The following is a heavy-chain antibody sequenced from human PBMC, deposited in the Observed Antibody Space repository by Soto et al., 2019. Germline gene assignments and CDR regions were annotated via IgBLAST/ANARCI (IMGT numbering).Heavy chain of an antibody. J-gene: IGHJ5*02. CDR1: GFTFSYYY. D-gene: IGHD3-22*01. CDR3: ARDSGYYDSAGHYSRVPFDP. CDR2: ISSSSSYT. Sequence: GGSLRLSCTASGFTFSYYYMSWIRQAPGKGLEWVSYISSSSSYTDYADSVKGRFTISRDNAKNSLYLQMTSLRAEDTAVYYCARDSGYYDSAGHYSRVPFDPWGQGTPVTVSS. V-gene: IGHV3-11*05.